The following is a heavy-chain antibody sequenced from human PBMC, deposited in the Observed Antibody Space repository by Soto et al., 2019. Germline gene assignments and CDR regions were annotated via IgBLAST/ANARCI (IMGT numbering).Heavy chain of an antibody. Sequence: ASVKVSCKASGYTLTSYAMHWVRQAPGQRLEWMGWINAGNGNTKYSQKFQGRVTITRDTSASTAYMELSSLRSEDTAVYYCARDSEWELFYFDYWGQGTLVTVSS. V-gene: IGHV1-3*01. D-gene: IGHD1-26*01. CDR3: ARDSEWELFYFDY. CDR1: GYTLTSYA. J-gene: IGHJ4*02. CDR2: INAGNGNT.